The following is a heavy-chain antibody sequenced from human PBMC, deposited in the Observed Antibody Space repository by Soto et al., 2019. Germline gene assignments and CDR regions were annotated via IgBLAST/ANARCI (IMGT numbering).Heavy chain of an antibody. CDR3: ARDSDFRLTAHYGMDV. CDR1: GGSISSGGYY. J-gene: IGHJ6*02. D-gene: IGHD3-3*01. CDR2: IYYSGST. V-gene: IGHV4-31*03. Sequence: QVQLQESGPGLVKPSQTLSLTCTVSGGSISSGGYYWSWIRQHPGKGLEWIGYIYYSGSTYYNPSLKSRVTISVDTSKNQFSLKLSSVTAADTAVYYCARDSDFRLTAHYGMDVWGQGTTVTVSS.